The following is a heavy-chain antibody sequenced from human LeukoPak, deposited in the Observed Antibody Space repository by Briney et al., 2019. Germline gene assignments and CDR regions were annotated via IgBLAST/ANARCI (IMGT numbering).Heavy chain of an antibody. Sequence: PGGSLRLSCSASGFTLSSYAMHWVRQAPGRGLEYVSAISSNGGSTYYADSVKGRFTISRDNSKNTLYLQMSSLIDEDTAVYYCVKARSSKISAAWEYWGQGTLVTVSS. J-gene: IGHJ4*02. CDR2: ISSNGGST. D-gene: IGHD6-13*01. V-gene: IGHV3-64D*06. CDR3: VKARSSKISAAWEY. CDR1: GFTLSSYA.